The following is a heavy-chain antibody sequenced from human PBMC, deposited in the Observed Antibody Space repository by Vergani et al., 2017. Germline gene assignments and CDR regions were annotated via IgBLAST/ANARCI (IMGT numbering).Heavy chain of an antibody. CDR1: GYTFTNYC. CDR2: KLPGNSDT. J-gene: IGHJ4*02. CDR3: ARRYCSSGICNPDY. V-gene: IGHV5-51*03. Sequence: EVQLVQSGAEVKKPGESLTISCKGSGYTFTNYCVGWVRQMPGKGLEWLGIKLPGNSDTRYSPSFQGQVTISADKYITTAYLQWSSLKASDTAMYYCARRYCSSGICNPDYWGQGTLVTVSS. D-gene: IGHD2-15*01.